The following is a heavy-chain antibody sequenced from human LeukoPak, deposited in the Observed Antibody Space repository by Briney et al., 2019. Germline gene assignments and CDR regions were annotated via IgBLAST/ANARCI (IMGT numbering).Heavy chain of an antibody. CDR2: ISYSGST. V-gene: IGHV4-59*08. CDR3: ARHPELYFFDY. J-gene: IGHJ4*02. CDR1: GAPISSYY. Sequence: SETLPLTCTVSGAPISSYYRSWIPQPPGKGLEWIGYISYSGSTNYNPSLKSRVTISADTSKNQVSLTLSSVTAADTAVYYCARHPELYFFDYWGQGTLVTVSS. D-gene: IGHD3-10*01.